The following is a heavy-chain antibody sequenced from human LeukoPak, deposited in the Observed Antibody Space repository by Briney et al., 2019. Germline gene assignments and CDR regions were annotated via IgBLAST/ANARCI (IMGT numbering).Heavy chain of an antibody. J-gene: IGHJ6*03. CDR1: GYTFTSYD. V-gene: IGHV1-8*01. CDR3: ARDRGVTSLYSGYDYYMDV. Sequence: ASVKVSCKASGYTFTSYDINWVRQATGQGLEWMGWMNPSSGNTGYAQKFQGRVTMTRDTSISTAYMELSRLRSDDTAVYYCARDRGVTSLYSGYDYYMDVWGKGTTVTVSS. D-gene: IGHD5-12*01. CDR2: MNPSSGNT.